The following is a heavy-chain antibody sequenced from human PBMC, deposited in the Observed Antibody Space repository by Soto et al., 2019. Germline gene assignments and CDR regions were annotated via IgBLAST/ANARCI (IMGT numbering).Heavy chain of an antibody. J-gene: IGHJ6*03. D-gene: IGHD5-12*01. Sequence: GGSLRLSCAGSGFTFRSSWMSWVRQAPGKGLEWVANTVPDGGGANYVDSVKGRFTLSRDNAKNSMFLQMNSLRGEDTGLYFCARVFGGYDHMDVWGKGTSVTVSS. CDR1: GFTFRSSW. CDR3: ARVFGGYDHMDV. CDR2: TVPDGGGA. V-gene: IGHV3-7*01.